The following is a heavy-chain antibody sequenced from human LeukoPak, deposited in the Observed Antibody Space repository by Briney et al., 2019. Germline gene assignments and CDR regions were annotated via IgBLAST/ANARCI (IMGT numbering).Heavy chain of an antibody. CDR3: ARRGDILTDYTFDY. J-gene: IGHJ4*02. D-gene: IGHD3-9*01. V-gene: IGHV4-39*01. Sequence: PSETLSLTCSVSGGSINSNSHHWDWIRPAPGKALEGIGNIYYSGTTSYRPSLNSRVSISVATSQNQSSLRLTSVTAADTAVYYCARRGDILTDYTFDYWGQGTLVTASS. CDR2: IYYSGTT. CDR1: GGSINSNSHH.